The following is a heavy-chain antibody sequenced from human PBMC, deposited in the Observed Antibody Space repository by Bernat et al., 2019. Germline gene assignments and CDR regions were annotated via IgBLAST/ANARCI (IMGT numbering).Heavy chain of an antibody. D-gene: IGHD3-9*01. J-gene: IGHJ6*02. Sequence: QVQLQESGPGLVKPSETLSLTCTVSGGSMSSYYWSWIRQPPGKGLEWIGFIYYTGSTNYNPSLKSRVTISLDRSKNQFSLKLSSVTAADTAVYYCAREVFYYDILTGYYTTYYYGMDVWGQGTTVTVSS. CDR3: AREVFYYDILTGYYTTYYYGMDV. CDR1: GGSMSSYY. V-gene: IGHV4-59*01. CDR2: IYYTGST.